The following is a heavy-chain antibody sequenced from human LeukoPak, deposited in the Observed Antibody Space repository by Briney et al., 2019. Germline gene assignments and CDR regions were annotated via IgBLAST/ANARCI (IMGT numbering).Heavy chain of an antibody. CDR1: GFTFSSYA. D-gene: IGHD6-13*01. J-gene: IGHJ6*02. CDR3: ARDYGGRYSSSWYGWYYYGMDV. V-gene: IGHV3-30-3*01. CDR2: ISYDGSNK. Sequence: GRSLRLSCAASGFTFSSYAMHWVRQAPGKGLEWVAVISYDGSNKYYADSVEGRFTISRDNSKNTLYLQMNSLRAEDTAVYYCARDYGGRYSSSWYGWYYYGMDVWGQGTTVTVSS.